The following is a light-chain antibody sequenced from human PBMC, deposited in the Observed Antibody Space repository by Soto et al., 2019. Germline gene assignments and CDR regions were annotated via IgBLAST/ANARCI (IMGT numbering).Light chain of an antibody. CDR3: QQYYSTPFT. CDR2: WAS. Sequence: DIVMTQSPDSLAVSLAERATINCKSSKSVLYSSNNKNYLAWYQQKPGQPPKLLLYWASTRESGVPDRFSGSGSGTDFTLTISSLQAEDVAVYYCQQYYSTPFTFGQGTKLEIK. V-gene: IGKV4-1*01. CDR1: KSVLYSSNNKNY. J-gene: IGKJ2*01.